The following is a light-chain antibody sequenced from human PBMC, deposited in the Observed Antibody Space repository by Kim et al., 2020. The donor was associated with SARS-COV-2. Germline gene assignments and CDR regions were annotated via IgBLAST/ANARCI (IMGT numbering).Light chain of an antibody. CDR1: QSVSSS. V-gene: IGKV3-11*01. Sequence: EIVLTQSPATLSLSPGERATLSYRASQSVSSSLAWYQQKPGQAPRLLIYDASSRATGIPARFSGSGSGTDFTLTISSLEPEDFAVYYCHQRRDWPLTFGAGTKVDIK. J-gene: IGKJ4*01. CDR2: DAS. CDR3: HQRRDWPLT.